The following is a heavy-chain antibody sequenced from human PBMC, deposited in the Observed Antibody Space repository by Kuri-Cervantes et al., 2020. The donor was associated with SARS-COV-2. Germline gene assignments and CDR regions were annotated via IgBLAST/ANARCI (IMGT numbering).Heavy chain of an antibody. CDR2: ISSSGSTI. V-gene: IGHV3-11*01. CDR1: GFTFSDYY. Sequence: LSLTCAASGFTFSDYYMSWIRQAPGKGLEWVSYISSSGSTIYYADSVKGRFTISRDNARNSLYLQMNSLRAEDMAVYYCAREGGDYGDYYYYGMDVWGQGTTVTVSS. CDR3: AREGGDYGDYYYYGMDV. J-gene: IGHJ6*02. D-gene: IGHD4-17*01.